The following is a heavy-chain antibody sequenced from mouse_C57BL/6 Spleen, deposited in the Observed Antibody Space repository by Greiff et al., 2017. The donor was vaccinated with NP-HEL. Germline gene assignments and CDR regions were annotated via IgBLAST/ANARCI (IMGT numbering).Heavy chain of an antibody. CDR3: ARHTYEPWNYFDV. D-gene: IGHD2-3*01. J-gene: IGHJ1*03. Sequence: EVKLMESGGDLVKPGGSLKLSCAASGFTFSSYGMSWVRQTPDKRLEWVATISSGGSYTYYPDSVKGRFTISRDNAKNTLYLQMSSLKSEDTAMYYCARHTYEPWNYFDVWGTGTTVTVSS. CDR2: ISSGGSYT. CDR1: GFTFSSYG. V-gene: IGHV5-6*01.